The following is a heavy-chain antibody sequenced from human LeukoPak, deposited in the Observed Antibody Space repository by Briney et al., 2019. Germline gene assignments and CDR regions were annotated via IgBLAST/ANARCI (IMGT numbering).Heavy chain of an antibody. D-gene: IGHD3-16*01. CDR3: ARERYADY. J-gene: IGHJ4*02. CDR1: GFTFSRYW. Sequence: GGSLRLSCAAPGFTFSRYWMSWVRQAPGKGLEWVANIKEDGSEKYYVESVKGRFTISRDNATNSLYLQMNSLRAEDTAVYYCARERYADYWGQGSLVTVCS. V-gene: IGHV3-7*01. CDR2: IKEDGSEK.